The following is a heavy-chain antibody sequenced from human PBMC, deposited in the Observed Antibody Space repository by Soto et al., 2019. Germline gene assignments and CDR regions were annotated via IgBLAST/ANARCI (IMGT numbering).Heavy chain of an antibody. J-gene: IGHJ4*02. V-gene: IGHV4-59*08. CDR1: GGSISSYY. CDR3: ARSPEDFSLYYFDY. D-gene: IGHD3-3*01. CDR2: IYYSGST. Sequence: PSETLSLTCTVSGGSISSYYWSWIRQPPGKGLEWIGYIYYSGSTNYNPSLKSRVTISVDTSKNQFSLKLSSVTAADTAVYYCARSPEDFSLYYFDYWGQGTLVTVSS.